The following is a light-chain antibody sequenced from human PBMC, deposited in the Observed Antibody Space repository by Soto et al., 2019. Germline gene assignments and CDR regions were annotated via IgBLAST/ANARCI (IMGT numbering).Light chain of an antibody. CDR3: SSFAGSSTLV. CDR2: DVT. Sequence: QSVLTQPRSVSGSPGQSVTISCTGTSSDVGGYNYVSWYQQHPGKAPKVIIYDVTKRPSGVPDRFSGSKSGNTASLTISGLQAEDESDYYCSSFAGSSTLVFGGGTKLTVL. J-gene: IGLJ2*01. V-gene: IGLV2-11*01. CDR1: SSDVGGYNY.